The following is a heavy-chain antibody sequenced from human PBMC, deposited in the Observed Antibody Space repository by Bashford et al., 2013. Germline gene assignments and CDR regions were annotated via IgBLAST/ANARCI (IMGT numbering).Heavy chain of an antibody. D-gene: IGHD6-13*01. Sequence: VRQAPGKGLELCFSYYSNGGSTYYADSVKGRFTISRDNSKNTLYLQMGSLRAEDMAVYYCARGRGIAAAGIPFDYWGQGTLVTVSS. CDR3: ARGRGIAAAGIPFDY. V-gene: IGHV3-64*02. J-gene: IGHJ4*02. CDR2: YSNGGST.